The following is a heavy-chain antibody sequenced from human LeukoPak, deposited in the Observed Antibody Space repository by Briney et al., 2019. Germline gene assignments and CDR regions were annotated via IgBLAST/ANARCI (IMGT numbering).Heavy chain of an antibody. D-gene: IGHD2-2*01. CDR2: ISGTGGTT. CDR3: AKDLTPITSNSYYYAMDV. J-gene: IGHJ6*02. Sequence: GGSLRLSCAASGFTFSSYSMNWVRQAPGKGLEWVSTISGTGGTTYYADSVKGRFTISRDNSKNMLYLQMNSLRAEDTAVYYCAKDLTPITSNSYYYAMDVWGQGTTVTVAS. CDR1: GFTFSSYS. V-gene: IGHV3-23*01.